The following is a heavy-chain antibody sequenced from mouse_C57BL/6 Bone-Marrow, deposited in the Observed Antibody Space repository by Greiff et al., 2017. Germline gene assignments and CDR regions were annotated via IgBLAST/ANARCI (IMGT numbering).Heavy chain of an antibody. J-gene: IGHJ4*01. CDR1: GYTFTSYW. Sequence: QVQLQQPGAELVRPGSSVTLSCKASGYTFTSYWMDWVKQRPGQGLEWIGNIYPSDSETHYNQQFKDKATLTVDKSSSTAYMQLSSLTSEDSAVYCCARGRGNDGRSAMDYWGQGTSVTVSS. CDR2: IYPSDSET. CDR3: ARGRGNDGRSAMDY. V-gene: IGHV1-61*01. D-gene: IGHD2-2*01.